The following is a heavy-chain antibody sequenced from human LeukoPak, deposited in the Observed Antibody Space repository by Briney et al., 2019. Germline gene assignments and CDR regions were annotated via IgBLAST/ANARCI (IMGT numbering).Heavy chain of an antibody. J-gene: IGHJ1*01. CDR3: ASSDGKYFQH. CDR1: GYTFTSYA. V-gene: IGHV1-3*01. Sequence: ASVKVSCKASGYTFTSYAMHWVRQAPGQRLEWMGWINAGNGNTNYAQKLQGRVTMTTDTYTSTTYMELRSLRSDDTAVYYCASSDGKYFQHWGQGTLVTVSS. CDR2: INAGNGNT. D-gene: IGHD1-1*01.